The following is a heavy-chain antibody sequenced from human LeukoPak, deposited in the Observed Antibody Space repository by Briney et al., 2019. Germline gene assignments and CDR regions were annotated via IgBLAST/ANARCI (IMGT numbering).Heavy chain of an antibody. V-gene: IGHV3-21*01. D-gene: IGHD3-10*01. Sequence: GGSLRLSCAASGFTFSSYSMNWVRQAPGKGLEWVSSISSSSSYIYYADSVKGRFTISRDNAKNSLYLQMNSLRAEDTAVYYCARDTTMVRGDRYFGDWGQGTLVTVSS. CDR1: GFTFSSYS. J-gene: IGHJ4*02. CDR2: ISSSSSYI. CDR3: ARDTTMVRGDRYFGD.